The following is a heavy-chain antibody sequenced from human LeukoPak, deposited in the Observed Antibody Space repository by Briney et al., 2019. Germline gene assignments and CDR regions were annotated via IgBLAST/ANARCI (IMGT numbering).Heavy chain of an antibody. CDR2: INHSGCT. CDR3: ARASFGDYAAYYFDY. V-gene: IGHV4-34*01. D-gene: IGHD4-17*01. J-gene: IGHJ4*02. Sequence: KGLXXXXEINHSGCTNYNPSLKSRVTISVDTSKNQFSLKLSSVTAADTAVYYCARASFGDYAAYYFDYWGQGTLVTVSS.